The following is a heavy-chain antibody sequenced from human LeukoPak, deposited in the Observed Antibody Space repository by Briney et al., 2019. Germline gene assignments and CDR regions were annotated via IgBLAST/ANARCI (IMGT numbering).Heavy chain of an antibody. Sequence: PGGSLRLSCAASGFTFSTYAMTWVRQAPGKGLEWVSTIRGSGGTTFYADSVKAPFTISSHDSNPTLYLQINILRLDHTPLYYCATHRAASHPYATSPLPPSDPWGQGTLVTVSS. CDR2: IRGSGGTT. CDR1: GFTFSTYA. J-gene: IGHJ5*02. D-gene: IGHD1-26*01. V-gene: IGHV3-23*01. CDR3: ATHRAASHPYATSPLPPSDP.